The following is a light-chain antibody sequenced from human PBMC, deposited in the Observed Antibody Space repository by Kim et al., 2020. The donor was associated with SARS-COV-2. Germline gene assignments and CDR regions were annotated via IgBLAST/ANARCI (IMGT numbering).Light chain of an antibody. CDR1: QSVSSSY. V-gene: IGKV3-20*01. CDR3: QQYGSSPLYT. Sequence: EIVLTQSPGTLSLSPGERATHSCRASQSVSSSYLAWYQQKPGQAPRLLIYGASSRATGIPDRFSGSGSGTDFTLTISRLEPEDFAVYYCQQYGSSPLYTFGQGTKLEI. CDR2: GAS. J-gene: IGKJ2*01.